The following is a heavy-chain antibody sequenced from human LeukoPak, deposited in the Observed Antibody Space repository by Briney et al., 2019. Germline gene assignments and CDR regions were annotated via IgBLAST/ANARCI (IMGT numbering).Heavy chain of an antibody. Sequence: QASETLSLTCTVSGGSISSYYWSWIRQPPGKGLEWIGYIYYSGSTNYNPSLKSRVTISVDTSKNQFSLKLSSVTAADTAVYYCARHNGDSSGYYPPFNWFDPWGQGTLVTVSS. J-gene: IGHJ5*02. D-gene: IGHD3-22*01. V-gene: IGHV4-59*08. CDR1: GGSISSYY. CDR2: IYYSGST. CDR3: ARHNGDSSGYYPPFNWFDP.